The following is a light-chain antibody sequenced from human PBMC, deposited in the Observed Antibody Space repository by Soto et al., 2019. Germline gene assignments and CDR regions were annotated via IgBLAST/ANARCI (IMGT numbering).Light chain of an antibody. J-gene: IGKJ4*01. Sequence: DIQMTQSPSSLSASVGDRVTITCRASQTISTYLNWYQQKPGKAPKLLIYAASSLQSGVPARFSGSGSGSDFTLTITSLQPEDCATDYCQQSYSTPPVTFGGGTKVEIK. CDR3: QQSYSTPPVT. V-gene: IGKV1-39*01. CDR2: AAS. CDR1: QTISTY.